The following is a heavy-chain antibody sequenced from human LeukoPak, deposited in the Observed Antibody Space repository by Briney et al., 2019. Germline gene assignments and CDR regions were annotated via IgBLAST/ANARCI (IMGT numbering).Heavy chain of an antibody. J-gene: IGHJ4*02. Sequence: GGSLRLSCAASGFTFSTYSMHWVRQAPGKGLEWVAFIRNDGSNKYYADSVKGRFTISRDNSKITLFLQMNSLRAEDTSVYYCAKDASRNLYCSGGSCYFDYWGQGTLVAVSS. CDR1: GFTFSTYS. D-gene: IGHD2-15*01. CDR3: AKDASRNLYCSGGSCYFDY. CDR2: IRNDGSNK. V-gene: IGHV3-30*02.